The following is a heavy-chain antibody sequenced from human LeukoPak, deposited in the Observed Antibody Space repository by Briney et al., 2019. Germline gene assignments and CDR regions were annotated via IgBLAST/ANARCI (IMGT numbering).Heavy chain of an antibody. CDR3: ARDSSSDYFDY. D-gene: IGHD6-6*01. V-gene: IGHV3-66*01. CDR1: GFTVTSNP. J-gene: IGHJ4*02. Sequence: GGSLTLSCAASGFTVTSNPMNWVRQAPGKGLEWVSIIYTGGSTHYADYLKDRFTISRDDSSNTLYLQMNSLRAEDTAVYYCARDSSSDYFDYWGQGTLVTVSS. CDR2: IYTGGST.